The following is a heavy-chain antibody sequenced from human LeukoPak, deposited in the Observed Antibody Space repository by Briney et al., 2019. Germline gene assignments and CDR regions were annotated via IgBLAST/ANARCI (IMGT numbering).Heavy chain of an antibody. CDR3: ARVGSIAAAGTPDY. J-gene: IGHJ4*02. CDR2: ISSSSSHT. D-gene: IGHD6-13*01. CDR1: GFTFSDYY. V-gene: IGHV3-11*06. Sequence: PGGSLRLSCAASGFTFSDYYMSWIRQAPGKGLEWVSYISSSSSHTTYADSVKGRFTISRDNAKNSLSLQVNSLRADDTAAYYCARVGSIAAAGTPDYWGQGTLVTVSS.